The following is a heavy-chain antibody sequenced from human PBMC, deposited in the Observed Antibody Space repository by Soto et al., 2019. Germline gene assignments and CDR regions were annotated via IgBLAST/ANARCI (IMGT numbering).Heavy chain of an antibody. V-gene: IGHV1-46*01. J-gene: IGHJ3*02. D-gene: IGHD1-26*01. CDR1: GYTFTSYY. Sequence: ASVKVACKASGYTFTSYYMHWVRQAPGQGLEWMGIINPSGGSTSYAQKFQGRVTMTRDTSTSTVYMELSSLRSEDTAVYYCAREGPVGAFDIWAQGTMVTVSS. CDR2: INPSGGST. CDR3: AREGPVGAFDI.